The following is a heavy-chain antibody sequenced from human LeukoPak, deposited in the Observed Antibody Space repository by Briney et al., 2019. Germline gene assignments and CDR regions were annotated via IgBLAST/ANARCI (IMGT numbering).Heavy chain of an antibody. V-gene: IGHV3-73*01. CDR1: GFTFSGSA. CDR3: TRPAGLFGEGNTGYGMDV. J-gene: IGHJ6*02. Sequence: GGSLKLSCAASGFTFSGSAMHWVRQASGKGLEWVGRIRSKANSYATAYAASVKGRFTISRDDSKNTAYLQMNSLKTEDTAVYYCTRPAGLFGEGNTGYGMDVWGQGTTVTVSS. D-gene: IGHD3-10*02. CDR2: IRSKANSYAT.